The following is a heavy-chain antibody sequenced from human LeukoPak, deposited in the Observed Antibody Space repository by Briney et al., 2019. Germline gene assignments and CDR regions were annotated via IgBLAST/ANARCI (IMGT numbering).Heavy chain of an antibody. D-gene: IGHD3-22*01. Sequence: GASVKVSCKASGGTFSSYAISWVRQAPGQGLEWMGGIIPIFGTANYAQKFQGRVTITADESTSTAYMELSSLRSEDTAVYYCAKEYYDSSGYYRTLSYWGQGTLVTVSS. J-gene: IGHJ4*02. CDR2: IIPIFGTA. CDR3: AKEYYDSSGYYRTLSY. V-gene: IGHV1-69*13. CDR1: GGTFSSYA.